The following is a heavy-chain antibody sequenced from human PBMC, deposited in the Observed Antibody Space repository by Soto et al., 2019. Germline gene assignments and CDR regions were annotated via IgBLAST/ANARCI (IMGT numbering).Heavy chain of an antibody. V-gene: IGHV4-34*01. CDR3: ARLCSIAAAGTGNDY. D-gene: IGHD6-13*01. J-gene: IGHJ4*02. CDR2: INHSGST. CDR1: GGSFSGYY. Sequence: SETLSLTCAVYGGSFSGYYWSWIRQPPGKGLEWIGEINHSGSTNYNPSLKSRVTISVDTSKNQFSLKLSSVTAADTAVYYCARLCSIAAAGTGNDYWGQGTLVTVSS.